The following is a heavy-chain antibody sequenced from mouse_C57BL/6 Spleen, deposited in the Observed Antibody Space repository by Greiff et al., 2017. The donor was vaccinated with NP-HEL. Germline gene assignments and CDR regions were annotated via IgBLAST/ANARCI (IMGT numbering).Heavy chain of an antibody. D-gene: IGHD1-1*01. CDR3: ARDLLYYGSRGGFAY. J-gene: IGHJ3*01. CDR2: FSGGGSYP. Sequence: EVKLVESGGGLVKPGGSLKLSCAASGFTFSSYAMSWVRQTPEERLVGVATFSGGGSYPFSPDSVKGRFTISRDNAKNNLYLQMSHLKSEDTAMYYCARDLLYYGSRGGFAYWGQGTLVTVSA. V-gene: IGHV5-4*01. CDR1: GFTFSSYA.